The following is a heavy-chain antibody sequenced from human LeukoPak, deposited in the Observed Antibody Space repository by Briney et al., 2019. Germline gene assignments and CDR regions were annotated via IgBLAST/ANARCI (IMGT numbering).Heavy chain of an antibody. J-gene: IGHJ4*02. Sequence: GGSLRLSCAASGFTFSSYGMHWVRQAPGKGLEWVAVIWYDGSNKYYADSVKGRFTISRDNSKNTLYLQMNSLRAEDTAVYYCASRYYDSSGSLSYYFDYWGQGTLVTVSS. CDR2: IWYDGSNK. CDR3: ASRYYDSSGSLSYYFDY. V-gene: IGHV3-33*01. D-gene: IGHD3-22*01. CDR1: GFTFSSYG.